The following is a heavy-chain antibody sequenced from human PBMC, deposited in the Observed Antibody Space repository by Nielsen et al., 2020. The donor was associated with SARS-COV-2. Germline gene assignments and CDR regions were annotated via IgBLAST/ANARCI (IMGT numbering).Heavy chain of an antibody. CDR2: INPRGSPI. V-gene: IGHV3-48*04. D-gene: IGHD6-13*01. CDR1: TFTLSREN. J-gene: IGHJ5*02. CDR3: ARGDGSSWFAN. Sequence: GESLKISCVDSTFTLSRENMNWVRQAPGKGLEWLSYINPRGSPIFYADSVRGRFTISRDNAKNSLYLEMTSLRAEDTGLYYCARGDGSSWFANWGQGTLVTVSS.